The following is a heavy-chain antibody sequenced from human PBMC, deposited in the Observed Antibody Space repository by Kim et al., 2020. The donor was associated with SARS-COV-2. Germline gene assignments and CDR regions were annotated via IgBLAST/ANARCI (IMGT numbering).Heavy chain of an antibody. CDR2: IYYSGST. CDR1: GGSISSSSYY. CDR3: ASHRRTATLIVVVDYGMDV. J-gene: IGHJ6*02. V-gene: IGHV4-39*01. D-gene: IGHD3-22*01. Sequence: SETLSLTCTVSGGSISSSSYYWGWIRQPPGKGLEWIGSIYYSGSTYYNPSLKSRVTISVDTSKNQVSLKLSSVTAADTAVYYCASHRRTATLIVVVDYGMDVWGQGTTVTVSS.